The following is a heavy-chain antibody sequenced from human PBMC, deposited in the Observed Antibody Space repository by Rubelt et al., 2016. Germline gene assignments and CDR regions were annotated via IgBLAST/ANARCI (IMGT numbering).Heavy chain of an antibody. CDR2: IKSKTDGGTS. V-gene: IGHV3-15*01. CDR3: ATIKGGTQTY. D-gene: IGHD1-26*01. J-gene: IGHJ4*02. CDR1: GFNFSNTW. Sequence: EVHLVESGGGLVKPGGSLRLSCAASGFNFSNTWMSWVRQPPGKWLECVGRIKSKTDGGTSDYAAPVKGRFTISREDSQDTLYLQINSLRTEDTAVYYCATIKGGTQTYWGQGTLVTVSS.